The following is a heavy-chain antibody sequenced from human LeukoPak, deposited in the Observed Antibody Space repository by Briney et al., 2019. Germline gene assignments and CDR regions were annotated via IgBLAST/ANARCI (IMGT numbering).Heavy chain of an antibody. J-gene: IGHJ3*02. V-gene: IGHV1-18*01. D-gene: IGHD3-10*01. CDR3: AITMVRGVIPPGTKPDNAFDI. CDR1: GYTFTSYG. CDR2: ISAYNGNI. Sequence: ASVTVSCKASGYTFTSYGISWVRQAPGQGLEWMGWISAYNGNINYAQKLQGRVTMTTDTSTSTAYMELRSLRSDDTAVYYCAITMVRGVIPPGTKPDNAFDIWGQGTMVTVSS.